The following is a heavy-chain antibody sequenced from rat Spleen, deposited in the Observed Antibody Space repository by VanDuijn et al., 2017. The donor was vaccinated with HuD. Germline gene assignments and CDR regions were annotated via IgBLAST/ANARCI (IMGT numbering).Heavy chain of an antibody. CDR1: GFSLTSYN. V-gene: IGHV2-45*01. D-gene: IGHD1-11*01. CDR2: MWSSGSA. CDR3: ARGAYGDSSDWFDY. Sequence: QVQLKESGPGLVQPSETLSLTCTVSGFSLTSYNVHWVRQPPGKGLEWMGVMWSSGSADYNSVLKSRLSISRDTSKNQVFLKMNSLQSEDTTTYYCARGAYGDSSDWFDYWGQGVMVTVSS. J-gene: IGHJ2*01.